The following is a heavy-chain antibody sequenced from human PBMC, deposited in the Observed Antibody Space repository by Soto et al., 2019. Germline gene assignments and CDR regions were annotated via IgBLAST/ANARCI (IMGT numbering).Heavy chain of an antibody. D-gene: IGHD2-2*01. CDR3: AKGGIDFASTNCYLIVVFDI. CDR1: GFTFSSYV. CDR2: ISHDGNNK. V-gene: IGHV3-30*18. Sequence: QVQLVQSGGGVVQPGRSLRLSCEASGFTFSSYVTHWVRQAPGKGLEWVAVISHDGNNKYYADSVKGRFTISRDNSKNTSYLQMNSLRTEDTALYYCAKGGIDFASTNCYLIVVFDIWGRGTRVTVSS. J-gene: IGHJ3*02.